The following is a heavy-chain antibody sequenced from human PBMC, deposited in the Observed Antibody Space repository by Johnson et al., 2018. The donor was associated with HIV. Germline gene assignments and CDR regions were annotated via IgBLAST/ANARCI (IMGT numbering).Heavy chain of an antibody. CDR2: INWNGGST. V-gene: IGHV3-20*01. CDR1: GFIFSDYY. Sequence: VQLVESGGGLVQPGGSLRLSCAASGFIFSDYYMSWIRQAPGKGLEWVSGINWNGGSTGYADSVKGRFTISRDNSKNTVYLQMNSLRAEDTAVYHCERDRIVGADYDAFDIWGQGTMVTVSS. CDR3: ERDRIVGADYDAFDI. J-gene: IGHJ3*02. D-gene: IGHD1-26*01.